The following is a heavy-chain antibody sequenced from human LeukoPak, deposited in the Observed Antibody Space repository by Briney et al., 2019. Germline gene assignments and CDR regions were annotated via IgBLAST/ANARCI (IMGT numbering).Heavy chain of an antibody. CDR3: ARGDGYNLDNWFDP. V-gene: IGHV4-34*01. D-gene: IGHD5-24*01. J-gene: IGHJ5*02. CDR1: GGSFSGYY. CDR2: INHSGST. Sequence: SETLSLTCAVYGGSFSGYYWSWIRQPPGKGLEWIGEINHSGSTNYNPSLKSRVTISVDTSKNQFSLKLSSVTAADTAVYYCARGDGYNLDNWFDPWGQGSLVTVSS.